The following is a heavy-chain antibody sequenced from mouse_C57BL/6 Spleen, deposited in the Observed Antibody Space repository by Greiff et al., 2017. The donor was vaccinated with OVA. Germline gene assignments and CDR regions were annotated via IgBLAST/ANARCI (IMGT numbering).Heavy chain of an antibody. CDR1: GFTFSSYT. J-gene: IGHJ3*01. Sequence: EVKLQESGGGLVKPGGSLKLSCAASGFTFSSYTMSWVRQTPEKRLEWVATISGGGGNTYYPDSVKGRFTISRDNAKNTLYLQMSSLRSEDTALYYCARHADYYGSSYRAYWGQGTLVTVSA. CDR3: ARHADYYGSSYRAY. V-gene: IGHV5-9*01. CDR2: ISGGGGNT. D-gene: IGHD1-1*01.